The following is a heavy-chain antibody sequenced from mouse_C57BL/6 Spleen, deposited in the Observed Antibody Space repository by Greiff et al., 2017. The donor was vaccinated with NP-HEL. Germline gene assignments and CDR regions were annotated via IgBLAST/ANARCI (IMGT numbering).Heavy chain of an antibody. Sequence: DVKLVESGGGLVKPGGSLKLSCAASGFTFSDYGMHWVRQAPEKGLEWVAYISSGSSTIYYADTVKGRFTISRDNAKNTLFLQMTSLRSEDTAMYYCARSTGTFFDYWGQGTTLTVSS. D-gene: IGHD4-1*01. CDR3: ARSTGTFFDY. CDR1: GFTFSDYG. V-gene: IGHV5-17*01. J-gene: IGHJ2*01. CDR2: ISSGSSTI.